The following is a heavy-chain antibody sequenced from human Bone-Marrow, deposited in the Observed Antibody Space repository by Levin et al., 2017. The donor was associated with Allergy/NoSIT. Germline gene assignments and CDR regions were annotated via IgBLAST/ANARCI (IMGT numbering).Heavy chain of an antibody. CDR2: IDGDGGEK. V-gene: IGHV3-7*01. D-gene: IGHD5-18*01. CDR1: GFSFSDYW. CDR3: ARDVTAGYTYGPPFDL. J-gene: IGHJ4*02. Sequence: PGGSLRLSCAASGFSFSDYWMSWVRQAPRKGLEWVANIDGDGGEKHYVDSVQGRFTISRDNSQNSLFLQMNSLTADDAAVYYCARDVTAGYTYGPPFDLWGQGKLVTVSS.